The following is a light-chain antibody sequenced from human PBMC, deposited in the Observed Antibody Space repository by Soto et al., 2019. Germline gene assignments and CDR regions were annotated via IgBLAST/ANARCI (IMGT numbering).Light chain of an antibody. Sequence: QSALTQPASVSGSPGQSITISYSGTTSDVGGYNLVSWYQQHTAKAPKLLIYEGTQRPSGVSSRFSGSKSGNTASLTISGLQAEDEADYYCRSYATTSTHVFGTGTKVTVL. J-gene: IGLJ1*01. V-gene: IGLV2-23*01. CDR1: TSDVGGYNL. CDR2: EGT. CDR3: RSYATTSTHV.